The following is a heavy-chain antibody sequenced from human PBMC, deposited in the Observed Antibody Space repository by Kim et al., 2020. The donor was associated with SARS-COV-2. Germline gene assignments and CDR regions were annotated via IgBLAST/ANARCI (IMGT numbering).Heavy chain of an antibody. CDR3: ARDFRTGITMVRGVILSDAFDI. CDR2: IWYDGSNK. CDR1: GFTFSSYG. V-gene: IGHV3-33*01. D-gene: IGHD3-10*01. J-gene: IGHJ3*02. Sequence: GGSLRLSCAASGFTFSSYGMHWVRQAPGKGLEWVAVIWYDGSNKYYADSVKGRFTISRDNSKNTLYLQMNSLRAEDTAVYYCARDFRTGITMVRGVILSDAFDIWGQGTMVTVSS.